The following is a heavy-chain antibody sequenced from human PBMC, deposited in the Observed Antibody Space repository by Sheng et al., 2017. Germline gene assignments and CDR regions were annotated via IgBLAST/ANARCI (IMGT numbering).Heavy chain of an antibody. CDR2: INHSGST. D-gene: IGHD1-26*01. V-gene: IGHV4-34*01. Sequence: QVQLQQWGAGLLKPSETLSLTCAVYGGSFSGYYWSWIRQPPGKGLEWIGEINHSGSTNYNPSLKSRLTISVDTSKNQFSLKLSSVTAADTAVFYCARRGGSYSRRGAFDIWGQGTMVTVSS. CDR3: ARRGGSYSRRGAFDI. CDR1: GGSFSGYY. J-gene: IGHJ3*02.